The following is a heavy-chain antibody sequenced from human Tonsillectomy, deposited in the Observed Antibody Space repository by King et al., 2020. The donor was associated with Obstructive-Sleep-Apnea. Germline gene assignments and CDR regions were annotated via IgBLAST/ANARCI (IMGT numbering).Heavy chain of an antibody. Sequence: QLVQSGAEVKESGESLKISCKGSGYSFSTYWIGRVRQMPGKGLEWMGIIYPGDYDTRYRPSFQGQVTISPDKPFSTAYLQWSSLQASDTALYYCARGYDRNYFDYGGQGPLVTASS. CDR1: GYSFSTYW. V-gene: IGHV5-51*01. J-gene: IGHJ4*02. D-gene: IGHD5-12*01. CDR3: ARGYDRNYFDY. CDR2: IYPGDYDT.